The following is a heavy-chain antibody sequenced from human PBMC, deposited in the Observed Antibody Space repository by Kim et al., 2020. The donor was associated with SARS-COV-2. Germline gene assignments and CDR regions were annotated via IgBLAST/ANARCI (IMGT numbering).Heavy chain of an antibody. J-gene: IGHJ5*02. D-gene: IGHD3-3*01. V-gene: IGHV4-34*01. Sequence: LKSRVTISVDTSKNQFSLKRSSVTAADTAVYYCARERITIFGVVKGWFDPWGQGTLVTVSS. CDR3: ARERITIFGVVKGWFDP.